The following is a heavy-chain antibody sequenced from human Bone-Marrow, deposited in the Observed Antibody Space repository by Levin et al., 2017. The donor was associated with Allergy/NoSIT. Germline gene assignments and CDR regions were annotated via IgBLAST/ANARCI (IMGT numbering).Heavy chain of an antibody. V-gene: IGHV3-23*01. CDR2: ISGSGAST. D-gene: IGHD2-2*01. CDR3: AKLSCSSTSCNSPPRNWFDP. Sequence: LSLTCAASGFTFSSYAMSWVRQAPGKGLEWVSAISGSGASTYYADSVKGRFTISRDNFKNTLYLQMNSLRAEDTALYYCAKLSCSSTSCNSPPRNWFDPWGQGTLVTVSS. J-gene: IGHJ5*02. CDR1: GFTFSSYA.